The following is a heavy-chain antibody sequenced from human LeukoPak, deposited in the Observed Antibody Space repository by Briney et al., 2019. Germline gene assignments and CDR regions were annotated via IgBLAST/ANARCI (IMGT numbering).Heavy chain of an antibody. CDR1: GYTLTELS. Sequence: ASVKVSCKISGYTLTELSMHWVRQAPGEGLEWMGGFDPEDGETIYAQKFQGRVTMTEDTSTDTAYMELSSLRSEDTAVYYCATVHRWFGELWFDYWGQGTLVTVSS. J-gene: IGHJ4*02. V-gene: IGHV1-24*01. CDR2: FDPEDGET. CDR3: ATVHRWFGELWFDY. D-gene: IGHD3-10*01.